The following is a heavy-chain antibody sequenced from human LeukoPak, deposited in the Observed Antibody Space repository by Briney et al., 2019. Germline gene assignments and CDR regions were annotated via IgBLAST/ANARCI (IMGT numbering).Heavy chain of an antibody. CDR3: ATQQGGNPAY. CDR2: ISTDGYTT. D-gene: IGHD1-14*01. Sequence: GGSLSLSCAASGLAFSAYKMHWVRQAPRKGLVWVSRISTDGYTTDYADFVQGRFTASRDNTKNTWSVEMNSLRAEDTVVHYCATQQGGNPAYWGQGTLVTVSS. CDR1: GLAFSAYK. J-gene: IGHJ4*02. V-gene: IGHV3-74*01.